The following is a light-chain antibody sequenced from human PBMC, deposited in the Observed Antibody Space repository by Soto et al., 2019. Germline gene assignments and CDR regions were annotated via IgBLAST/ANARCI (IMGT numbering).Light chain of an antibody. Sequence: EVVFTQSPGTPSLSPGERATLSCRASQSVSTNYLAWYQQKPGQAPRLLIYGASIRATGIPDRFSGSGSGTDFTLTISRLESEDFAVYYCQQYGNLLWTFGQGTKVDIK. J-gene: IGKJ1*01. CDR1: QSVSTNY. V-gene: IGKV3-20*01. CDR2: GAS. CDR3: QQYGNLLWT.